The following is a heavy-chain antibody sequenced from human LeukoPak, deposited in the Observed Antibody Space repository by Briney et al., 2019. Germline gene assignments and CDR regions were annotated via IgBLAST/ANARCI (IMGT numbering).Heavy chain of an antibody. Sequence: SETLSLTCTVSGDSISTSYSYWGWIRRPPGRGLEWVGSIYYTGNTYSNSSLKSRFSMFVDTSKNQFSLILTSVTAADTAVYYCARQTGVGLFILPGGQGTLVTVSS. CDR1: GDSISTSYSY. J-gene: IGHJ4*02. CDR3: ARQTGVGLFILP. CDR2: IYYTGNT. V-gene: IGHV4-39*01. D-gene: IGHD3-3*01.